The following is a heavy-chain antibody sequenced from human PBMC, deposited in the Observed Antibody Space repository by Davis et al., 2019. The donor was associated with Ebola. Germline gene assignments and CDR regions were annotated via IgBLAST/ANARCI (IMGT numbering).Heavy chain of an antibody. J-gene: IGHJ6*02. CDR1: GFTFSSYG. Sequence: GESLKISCAASGFTFSSYGMHWVRQAPGKGLEWVAVIWYDGSNKYYADSVKGRFTISRDNSKNTLYLQMNSLRAEDTAVNYCARGGLKDYYYYGMDVWGQGTTVTVSS. CDR3: ARGGLKDYYYYGMDV. CDR2: IWYDGSNK. V-gene: IGHV3-33*08. D-gene: IGHD3-16*01.